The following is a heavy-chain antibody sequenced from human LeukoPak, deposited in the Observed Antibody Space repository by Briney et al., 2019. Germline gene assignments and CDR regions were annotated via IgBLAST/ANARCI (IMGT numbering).Heavy chain of an antibody. CDR2: ISAYNGNT. D-gene: IGHD3-16*02. Sequence: GASVKVSCKASGYTFTSYGISWVRQAPGQGLEWTGWISAYNGNTNYAQKLQGRVTMTTDTSTSTAYMELRSLRSDDTAVYYCARDENDYVWGSYRPFDYWGRGTLVTVSS. J-gene: IGHJ4*02. V-gene: IGHV1-18*01. CDR1: GYTFTSYG. CDR3: ARDENDYVWGSYRPFDY.